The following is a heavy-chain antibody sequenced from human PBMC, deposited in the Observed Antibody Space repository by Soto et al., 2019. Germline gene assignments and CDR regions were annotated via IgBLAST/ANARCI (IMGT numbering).Heavy chain of an antibody. CDR3: ARTLAARRDAFDI. CDR2: IYYSGST. J-gene: IGHJ3*02. Sequence: KPSETLSLTCTVSGGSISSSSYYWGWIRQPPGKGLEWIGSIYYSGSTYYNPSLKSRVTISVDTSKNQFSLKLSSVTAADTAVYYCARTLAARRDAFDIWGQGTTVTVSS. D-gene: IGHD6-6*01. V-gene: IGHV4-39*01. CDR1: GGSISSSSYY.